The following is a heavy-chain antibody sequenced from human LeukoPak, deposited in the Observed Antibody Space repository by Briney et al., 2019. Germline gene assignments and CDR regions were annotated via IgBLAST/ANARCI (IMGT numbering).Heavy chain of an antibody. CDR3: ARTDYYDSSGPPGVFDY. CDR1: GFTFSDYY. V-gene: IGHV3-11*01. Sequence: GGSLRLSCAASGFTFSDYYMSWIRQAPGNGLEWVSYISSSGSTIYYADSVKGRFTISRDNAKNSLYLQMNSLRAEDTAVYYCARTDYYDSSGPPGVFDYWGQGTLVTVSS. D-gene: IGHD3-22*01. J-gene: IGHJ4*02. CDR2: ISSSGSTI.